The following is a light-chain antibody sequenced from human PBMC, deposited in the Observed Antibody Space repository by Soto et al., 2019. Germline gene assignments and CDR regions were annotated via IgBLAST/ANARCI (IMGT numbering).Light chain of an antibody. CDR1: QSISSD. V-gene: IGKV3-15*01. CDR3: HQYNKWPRE. CDR2: NAA. J-gene: IGKJ1*01. Sequence: EILMTQSPATLSVSPGERVTLSCRASQSISSDLAWFQQKPGQAPRVLMYNAATRATGIPARFSGSGSGTEFTLTISSLQSEDFAVYYCHQYNKWPREFGQGTKVEIK.